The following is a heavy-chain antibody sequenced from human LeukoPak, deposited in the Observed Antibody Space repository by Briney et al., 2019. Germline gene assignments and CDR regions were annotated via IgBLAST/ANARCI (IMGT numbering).Heavy chain of an antibody. CDR2: ISGSGGST. D-gene: IGHD4-17*01. J-gene: IGHJ6*03. Sequence: GGSLRLSCAASGFTFSSYAMSWVRQAPGKGLEWVSAISGSGGSTYYAGSVKGRFTISRDNSKNTLYLQMNSLRAEDTAVYYCAKVADYGDYVAYYYYMDVWGKGTTVTVSS. CDR3: AKVADYGDYVAYYYYMDV. CDR1: GFTFSSYA. V-gene: IGHV3-23*01.